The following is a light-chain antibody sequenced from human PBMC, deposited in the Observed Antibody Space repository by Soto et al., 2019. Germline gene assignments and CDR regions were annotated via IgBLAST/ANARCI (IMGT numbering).Light chain of an antibody. Sequence: DIQMTQSPSVMSASVGDTVTITCRASQYLRDRLAWLQQKPGEAPKRLVYTASSLQSGVPSRFSGSGFGTEFTMTISSLQPEDFATDYCLQHITYPWTIGQGTKVEIK. CDR1: QYLRDR. CDR3: LQHITYPWT. V-gene: IGKV1-17*03. CDR2: TAS. J-gene: IGKJ1*01.